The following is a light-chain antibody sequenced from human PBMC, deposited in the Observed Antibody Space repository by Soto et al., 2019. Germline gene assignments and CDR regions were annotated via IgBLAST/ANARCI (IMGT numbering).Light chain of an antibody. J-gene: IGKJ4*01. CDR1: QNIGNK. Sequence: IVMTQSPGTLSVSPGERATLSCRASQNIGNKVGWYQQKPGQAPRLLIYGASTRATGIPVRFSGSGSGTEFTLTITSPQSAESAVYYGQEYNYWHPITFGGGTKVDIK. CDR2: GAS. CDR3: QEYNYWHPIT. V-gene: IGKV3-15*01.